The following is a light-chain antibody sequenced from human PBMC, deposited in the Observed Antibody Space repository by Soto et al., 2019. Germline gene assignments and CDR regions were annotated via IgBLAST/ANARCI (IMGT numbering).Light chain of an antibody. Sequence: DIVLTQTPLSLSVTPGQPASISCKSSQSLLHSDGKTYLYWYMQKPGQTPHLLIYEVSNRCSGVPDRFSGSGSGTDFSVKISRVEAEDVGVYYCMQAIQFPLFTFGPGTKVDIK. CDR3: MQAIQFPLFT. CDR1: QSLLHSDGKTY. CDR2: EVS. V-gene: IGKV2-29*03. J-gene: IGKJ3*01.